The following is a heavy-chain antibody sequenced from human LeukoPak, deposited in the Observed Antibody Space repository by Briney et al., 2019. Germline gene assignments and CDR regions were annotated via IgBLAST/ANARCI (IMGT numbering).Heavy chain of an antibody. V-gene: IGHV4-34*01. CDR1: GGSFNGYY. D-gene: IGHD2-8*01. J-gene: IGHJ5*02. Sequence: PSETLSLTCAVYGGSFNGYYWSWIRQPPGKGLEWIGEGSDVGGTKYNPSLKSRVTISADTSKNQFSLKLSSVTAADTAVYYCAQNGQSGFSFDPWGQGTLVTVSS. CDR3: AQNGQSGFSFDP. CDR2: GSDVGGT.